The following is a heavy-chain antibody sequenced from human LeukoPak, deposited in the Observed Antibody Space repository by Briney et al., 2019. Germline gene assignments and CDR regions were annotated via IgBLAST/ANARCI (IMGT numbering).Heavy chain of an antibody. CDR2: ISSNGGST. J-gene: IGHJ4*02. D-gene: IGHD3-16*02. Sequence: GGSLRLSCGASGFTFSSYAMHWVRQAPGKGLEYVSAISSNGGSTYYANSVKGRFTISRDNSKNTLYLQMGSLRAEDMAVYYCAREVVGFDYWGQGTLVTVSS. CDR1: GFTFSSYA. CDR3: AREVVGFDY. V-gene: IGHV3-64*01.